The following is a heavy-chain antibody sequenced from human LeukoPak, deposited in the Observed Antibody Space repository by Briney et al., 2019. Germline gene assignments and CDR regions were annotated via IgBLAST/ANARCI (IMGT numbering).Heavy chain of an antibody. D-gene: IGHD3-3*01. CDR1: GGTFSSYA. CDR2: IIPILGIA. Sequence: ASVKVSCKASGGTFSSYAISWVRQAPAQGLEWMGRIIPILGIANYAQKFHGRVTITADKSKSKDYMELSSLRSEDAAVYYCASLPPDFWSGYYVDYWGGGALVTVSS. V-gene: IGHV1-69*04. J-gene: IGHJ4*02. CDR3: ASLPPDFWSGYYVDY.